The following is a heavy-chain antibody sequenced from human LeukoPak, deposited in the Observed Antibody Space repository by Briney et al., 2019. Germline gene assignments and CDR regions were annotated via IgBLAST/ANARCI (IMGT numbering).Heavy chain of an antibody. Sequence: SVTLSLTCTVSGYSISSGYFWGWIRQPPGKGLECIGTIYHSGSTYYNPSLKSRVTISVDTSKNQFSLKLSSVTAADTAVYYCARSFYMVPYYFDYWGQGTLVTVSS. CDR3: ARSFYMVPYYFDY. CDR1: GYSISSGYF. J-gene: IGHJ4*02. CDR2: IYHSGST. D-gene: IGHD2/OR15-2a*01. V-gene: IGHV4-38-2*02.